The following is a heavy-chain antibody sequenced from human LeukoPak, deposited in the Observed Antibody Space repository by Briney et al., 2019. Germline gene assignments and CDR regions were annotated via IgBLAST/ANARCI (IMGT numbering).Heavy chain of an antibody. CDR1: GFTFSSYS. CDR2: IKQDGSEK. Sequence: GGSLRLSCAASGFTFSSYSMNWVRQAPGKGLEWVANIKQDGSEKYYVDSVKGRFTISRDNAKNSLYLQMNSLRAEDTALYHCARVEGGAAAGYFDYWGQGTLVTVSS. CDR3: ARVEGGAAAGYFDY. D-gene: IGHD6-13*01. V-gene: IGHV3-7*03. J-gene: IGHJ4*02.